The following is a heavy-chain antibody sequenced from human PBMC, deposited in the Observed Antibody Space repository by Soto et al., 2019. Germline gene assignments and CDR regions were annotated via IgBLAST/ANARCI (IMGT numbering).Heavy chain of an antibody. D-gene: IGHD3-3*01. Sequence: SVKVSCKASGGTFSSYAISWVRQAPGQGLEWMGGIIPIFGTANYAQKFQGRVTITADESTSTAYMELSSLRSEDTAVYYCASGVVIIPPYYYGMDVWGQGTTVTVSS. CDR1: GGTFSSYA. V-gene: IGHV1-69*13. CDR3: ASGVVIIPPYYYGMDV. J-gene: IGHJ6*02. CDR2: IIPIFGTA.